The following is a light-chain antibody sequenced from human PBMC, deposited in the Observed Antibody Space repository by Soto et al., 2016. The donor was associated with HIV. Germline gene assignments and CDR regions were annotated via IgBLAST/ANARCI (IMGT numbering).Light chain of an antibody. CDR3: QQYNNYPWT. CDR2: KAS. J-gene: IGKJ1*01. V-gene: IGKV1-5*03. CDR1: QSINKW. Sequence: DIRMTQSPSTLSASLGDRVTITCRASQSINKWLAWYQQKPGKAPNLLIYKASTSQSGVPSTFSGSGSGTEFTLIISSLQPDDFATYYCQQYNNYPWTFGQGTKVEIK.